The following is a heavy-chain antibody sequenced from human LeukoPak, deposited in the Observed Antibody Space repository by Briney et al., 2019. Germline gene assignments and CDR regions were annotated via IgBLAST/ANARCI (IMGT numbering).Heavy chain of an antibody. J-gene: IGHJ6*02. CDR2: ISPYRGDT. D-gene: IGHD3-22*01. CDR3: ARQVLIVGGRYGMDV. CDR1: GYTFNSYG. V-gene: IGHV1-18*01. Sequence: GASVKVSCKASGYTFNSYGISWVRQAPRQGLGWMGWISPYRGDTECAQKIQGRVSMTTDTSTSTAYMELRSLRSDDTAVYYCARQVLIVGGRYGMDVWGQGTTVTVSS.